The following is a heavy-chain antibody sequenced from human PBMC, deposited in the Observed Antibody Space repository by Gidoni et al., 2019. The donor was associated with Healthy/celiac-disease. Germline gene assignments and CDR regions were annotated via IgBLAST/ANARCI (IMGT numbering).Heavy chain of an antibody. J-gene: IGHJ3*02. CDR3: AREVGDCSSTSCYSDAFDI. CDR2: IAYDGSNQ. CDR1: GFTFSSYA. V-gene: IGHV3-30-3*01. D-gene: IGHD2-2*01. Sequence: QVQLVESGGGVVQPGRSLRLPCAAAGFTFSSYAMHGVRQAPGKGLEWVAVIAYDGSNQYYADSVKGRFTISRDNSKNTLYLQMNSLRADDTAVYYCAREVGDCSSTSCYSDAFDIWGQGTMVTVSS.